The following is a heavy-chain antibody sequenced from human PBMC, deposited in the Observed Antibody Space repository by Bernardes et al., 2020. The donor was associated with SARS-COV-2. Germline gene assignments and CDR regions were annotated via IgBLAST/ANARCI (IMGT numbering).Heavy chain of an antibody. D-gene: IGHD2-2*01. CDR2: ISWNSGSI. J-gene: IGHJ5*02. CDR1: GFTFDDYA. CDR3: AKADCSSTSCRNWFDP. V-gene: IGHV3-9*01. Sequence: SLRLSWAASGFTFDDYAMHWVRHAPGKGLEWVSGISWNSGSIGYADSVKGRFTISRDNAKNSLYLQMNSLRAEDTALYYCAKADCSSTSCRNWFDPWGQGTLVTVSS.